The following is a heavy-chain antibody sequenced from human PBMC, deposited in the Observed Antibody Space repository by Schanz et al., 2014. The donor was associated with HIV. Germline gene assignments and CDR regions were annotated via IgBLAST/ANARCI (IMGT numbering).Heavy chain of an antibody. J-gene: IGHJ5*02. CDR2: MNPNSGNT. CDR1: GYSFPSYD. V-gene: IGHV1-8*01. Sequence: QVQLVQSGAEVKKPGASVKVSCKASGYSFPSYDINWVRQATGQGLEWMGWMNPNSGNTGYAQKFQGRVTMTRNTSKSTVYMEMSSLRSEDTAVYYCARANRSSSGWYSNVNWFDPWGQGTLVTVSS. CDR3: ARANRSSSGWYSNVNWFDP. D-gene: IGHD6-19*01.